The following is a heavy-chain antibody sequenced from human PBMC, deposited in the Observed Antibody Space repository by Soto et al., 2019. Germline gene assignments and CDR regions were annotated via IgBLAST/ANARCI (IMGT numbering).Heavy chain of an antibody. CDR3: ARARGRNWFDT. Sequence: EVQMVQSGGGLVQPGGSLRLSCAASGFSFSIYGMNWVRRAPGKGLVRVAYIRDDSSIKYYADSVTGRFTVSRDNGKDSLYLQMNSLRDEDTAVYYCARARGRNWFDTWGQGTLVTVSP. J-gene: IGHJ5*02. D-gene: IGHD1-26*01. V-gene: IGHV3-48*02. CDR1: GFSFSIYG. CDR2: IRDDSSIK.